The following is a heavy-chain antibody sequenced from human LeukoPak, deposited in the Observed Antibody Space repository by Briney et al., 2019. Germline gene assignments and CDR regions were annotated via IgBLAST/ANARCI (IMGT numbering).Heavy chain of an antibody. J-gene: IGHJ5*02. V-gene: IGHV1-18*01. CDR1: GNSFTTYG. D-gene: IGHD2-8*01. CDR3: ARAPRCNTNSCNSWFDP. CDR2: INVNT. Sequence: GASVKVSCKASGNSFTTYGVSWVRQAPGQGLEWMGWINVNTKYAQKFQGRVSMTADTSTSTAYMELRSLRSDDTAVYFCARAPRCNTNSCNSWFDPWGQGTLVTVPS.